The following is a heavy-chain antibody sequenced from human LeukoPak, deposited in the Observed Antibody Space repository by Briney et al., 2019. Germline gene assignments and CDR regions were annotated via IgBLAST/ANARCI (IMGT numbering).Heavy chain of an antibody. CDR1: GFTFSSYS. Sequence: GGSLRLSCAASGFTFSSYSMNWVRQAPGKGLEWVSSISTSSSYIYYADSVKGRFTIFRDNSKNTLYLQMNTLRADDTAVYYCAKDHGSSDWYYFDYWGQGTLDTVSS. V-gene: IGHV3-21*03. CDR2: ISTSSSYI. D-gene: IGHD6-13*01. CDR3: AKDHGSSDWYYFDY. J-gene: IGHJ4*02.